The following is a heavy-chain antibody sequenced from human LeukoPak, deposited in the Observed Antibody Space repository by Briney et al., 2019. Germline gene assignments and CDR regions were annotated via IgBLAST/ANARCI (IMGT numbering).Heavy chain of an antibody. CDR2: ISSSSSTI. Sequence: GGSLRLSCAASGFTFSSYSMNWVRQAPGKGLEWVSYISSSSSTIYYADSVKGRFTISRDNAKNSLYLQMNSLRAEDTAVYYCARVPIAAAGDYWGQGTLVTVSS. D-gene: IGHD6-13*01. V-gene: IGHV3-48*01. CDR1: GFTFSSYS. CDR3: ARVPIAAAGDY. J-gene: IGHJ4*02.